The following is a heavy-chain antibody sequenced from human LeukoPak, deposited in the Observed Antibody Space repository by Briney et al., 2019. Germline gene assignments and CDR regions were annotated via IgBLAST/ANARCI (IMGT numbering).Heavy chain of an antibody. D-gene: IGHD3-10*01. CDR3: AGGESEYTASGDFAY. J-gene: IGHJ4*02. V-gene: IGHV3-48*01. CDR1: GFSFNTYS. CDR2: ISSSSSTI. Sequence: GGSLRLSCAASGFSFNTYSMNWVRQAPGKGLEWVSHISSSSSTIHSEDSVKGRFTISRDNAKNSLYLQMNSLRADDTAVYYCAGGESEYTASGDFAYWGQGALVTVSS.